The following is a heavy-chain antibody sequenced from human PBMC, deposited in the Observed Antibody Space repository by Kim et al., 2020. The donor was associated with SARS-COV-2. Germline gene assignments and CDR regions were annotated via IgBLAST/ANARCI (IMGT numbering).Heavy chain of an antibody. D-gene: IGHD1-1*01. V-gene: IGHV3-23*01. CDR1: GFTFSNYV. CDR2: IRGSGTDT. J-gene: IGHJ5*02. Sequence: GGSLRLSCAASGFTFSNYVMPWVRQAPGKGLEWVSAIRGSGTDTYYSDSVKGRFTISRDNSKNTLYLQMNSLRAEDTAIYYCAKNTQGSTITSSGNRPFDPWGQGTLVTVSS. CDR3: AKNTQGSTITSSGNRPFDP.